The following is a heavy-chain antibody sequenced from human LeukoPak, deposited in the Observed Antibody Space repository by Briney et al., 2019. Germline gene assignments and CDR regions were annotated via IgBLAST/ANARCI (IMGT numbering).Heavy chain of an antibody. V-gene: IGHV4-59*08. D-gene: IGHD5-18*01. CDR2: ISYSGST. J-gene: IGHJ4*02. CDR3: ARQGYNYCFAYFDS. CDR1: GGSISRSY. Sequence: PSETLSLTCTVSGGSISRSYWTGMRQPPGKGLEWIGYISYSGSTNYNPSLKSRVTISLDTSKHQFSLKLSSVTAADTAVYYCARQGYNYCFAYFDSWGQGTLVTVSS.